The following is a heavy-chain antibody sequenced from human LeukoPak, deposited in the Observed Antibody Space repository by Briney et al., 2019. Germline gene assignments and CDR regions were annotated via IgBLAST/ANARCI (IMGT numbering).Heavy chain of an antibody. Sequence: GGSLRPSCAASGFTFSDYYMSWIRHAPGEGLEWVSYISSSGSTIYYADSVKGRFTISRDNAKNSLYLQMNSLRAEDTAVYYCARLRADSSSYGSDDAFDIWGQGTMVTVSS. J-gene: IGHJ3*02. CDR1: GFTFSDYY. V-gene: IGHV3-11*01. CDR3: ARLRADSSSYGSDDAFDI. CDR2: ISSSGSTI. D-gene: IGHD6-13*01.